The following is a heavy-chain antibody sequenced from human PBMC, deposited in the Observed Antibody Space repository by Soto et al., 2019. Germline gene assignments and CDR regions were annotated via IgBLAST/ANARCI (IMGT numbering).Heavy chain of an antibody. Sequence: LSLTCTVSGGSISSGDYYWSWIRQPPGKGLEWIGYIYYSGSTYYNPSLKSRVTISVDTSKNQFSLKLSSVTAADTAVYYCARDYNWNYAHWFDPWGQGTLVTVSS. CDR1: GGSISSGDYY. V-gene: IGHV4-30-4*01. CDR3: ARDYNWNYAHWFDP. J-gene: IGHJ5*02. CDR2: IYYSGST. D-gene: IGHD1-7*01.